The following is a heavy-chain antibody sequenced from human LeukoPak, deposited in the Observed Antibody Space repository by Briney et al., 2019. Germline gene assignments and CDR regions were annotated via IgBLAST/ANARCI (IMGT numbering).Heavy chain of an antibody. J-gene: IGHJ4*02. CDR2: IIPILGIA. V-gene: IGHV1-69*02. CDR1: GGTFSSYT. CDR3: ARGDLPNLDSSGYYSVD. D-gene: IGHD3-22*01. Sequence: ASVKVSCKASGGTFSSYTISWVRQAPGQGLEWMGRIIPILGIANYAQKFQGRVTITADKSTSTAYMELSSLRSEDTAVYYCARGDLPNLDSSGYYSVDWGQGTLVTVSS.